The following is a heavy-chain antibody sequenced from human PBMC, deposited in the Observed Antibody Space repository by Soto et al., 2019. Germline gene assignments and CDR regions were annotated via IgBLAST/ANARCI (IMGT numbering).Heavy chain of an antibody. CDR1: GDSISSNRW. J-gene: IGHJ2*01. D-gene: IGHD2-2*01. CDR3: TTRGSYCSTTGCLYWYLDL. Sequence: QVQLQESAPGLVRASGTLSLTCAVSGDSISSNRWWSWVRQPPGKGLEWIGELYHSGTTNYNPYLKRRQTISDANSKNQFSLNLISVTAAYTAVYYYTTRGSYCSTTGCLYWYLDLWGRGTLVSVYS. V-gene: IGHV4-4*02. CDR2: LYHSGTT.